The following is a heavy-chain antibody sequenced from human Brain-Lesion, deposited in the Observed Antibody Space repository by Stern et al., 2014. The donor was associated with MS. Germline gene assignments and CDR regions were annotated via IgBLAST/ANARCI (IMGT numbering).Heavy chain of an antibody. CDR3: AISSSRYYFDS. J-gene: IGHJ4*02. V-gene: IGHV3-11*01. CDR1: GFLFSDYY. Sequence: QLVQSGGTLVKPGGSLRLSCAASGFLFSDYYMNWIRQAPGQGLDWVSPISTTARNQYYADSVKGRFPISRDNAKNSLFLLMSSLRAEDTAVYYCAISSSRYYFDSWGLGTLVTVSS. CDR2: ISTTARNQ. D-gene: IGHD2-2*01.